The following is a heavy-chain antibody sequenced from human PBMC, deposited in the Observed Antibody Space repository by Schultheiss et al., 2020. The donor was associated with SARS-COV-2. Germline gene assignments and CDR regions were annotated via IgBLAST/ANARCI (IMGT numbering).Heavy chain of an antibody. CDR1: GGSISNNGPF. Sequence: SETLSLTCTVSGGSISNNGPFWGWIRQPPGKALEWIGYIYYSGSTNLNPSLKSRVTMSVDTSKNQFSLKLSSVTAADTAVYYCATGQWYSGSYYCDSWGQGTLVTVSS. CDR2: IYYSGST. V-gene: IGHV4-61*05. CDR3: ATGQWYSGSYYCDS. J-gene: IGHJ4*02. D-gene: IGHD1-26*01.